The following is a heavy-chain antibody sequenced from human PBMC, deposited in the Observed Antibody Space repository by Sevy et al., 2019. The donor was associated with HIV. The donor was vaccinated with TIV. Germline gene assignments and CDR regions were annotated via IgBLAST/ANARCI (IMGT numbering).Heavy chain of an antibody. CDR1: GGSISSYY. CDR3: AREPSGIHYDSSGYYFFDY. V-gene: IGHV4-59*01. D-gene: IGHD3-22*01. CDR2: IYYSGST. J-gene: IGHJ4*02. Sequence: LETLSLTCTVSGGSISSYYWSWIRQPPGKGLEWIGYIYYSGSTNYNPSLKSRVTISVDTSKNQFSLKLSSVTAADTAVYYCAREPSGIHYDSSGYYFFDYWGQGTLVTVSS.